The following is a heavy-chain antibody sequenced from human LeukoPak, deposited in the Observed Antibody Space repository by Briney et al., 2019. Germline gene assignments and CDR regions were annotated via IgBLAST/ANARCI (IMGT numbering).Heavy chain of an antibody. D-gene: IGHD4-17*01. J-gene: IGHJ4*02. V-gene: IGHV3-23*01. CDR2: ISVDGGDI. CDR3: AKERIMGTVTTRVDY. CDR1: RFAFHNYA. Sequence: GGSLRLSCAASRFAFHNYAMTWIRQAPERGLEWVSSISVDGGDIKYTDSVKGRFTISRDNSKNTLYLQMNSLRAEDTAVYYCAKERIMGTVTTRVDYWGQGTLVTVSS.